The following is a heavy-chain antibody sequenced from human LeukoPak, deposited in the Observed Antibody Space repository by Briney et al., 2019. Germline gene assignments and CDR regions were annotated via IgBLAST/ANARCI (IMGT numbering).Heavy chain of an antibody. Sequence: SETLSLTCTVSGGSISGYYWSWIRQPPGKGLEWIGYIYYSGSTNYNPSLKSRVTISVDTSKNRFSLKLGSVTAADTAVYYCARAMIVKKGAFDIWGQGTMVTVSS. V-gene: IGHV4-59*08. CDR1: GGSISGYY. CDR2: IYYSGST. D-gene: IGHD3-22*01. CDR3: ARAMIVKKGAFDI. J-gene: IGHJ3*02.